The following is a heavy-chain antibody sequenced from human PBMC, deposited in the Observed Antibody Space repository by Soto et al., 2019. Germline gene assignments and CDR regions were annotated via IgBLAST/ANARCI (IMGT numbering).Heavy chain of an antibody. V-gene: IGHV1-18*04. D-gene: IGHD3-22*01. J-gene: IGHJ4*02. CDR2: ISAYNGNT. Sequence: ASVKVSCKASGYTFTSYGISWLRQAPGQGLEWMGWISAYNGNTNYAQKLQGRVTMTTDTSTSTAYMELRSLRSDDTAVYYCARVYDSSGYYPTYFDYWGQGTLVTVSS. CDR1: GYTFTSYG. CDR3: ARVYDSSGYYPTYFDY.